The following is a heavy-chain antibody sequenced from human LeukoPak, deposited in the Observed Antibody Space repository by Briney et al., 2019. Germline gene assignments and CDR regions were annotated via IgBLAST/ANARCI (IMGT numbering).Heavy chain of an antibody. V-gene: IGHV1-2*02. CDR2: INPNSGDT. CDR3: AKGRVVAGSKSLTYHWLDP. Sequence: ASVKVSCKASGYTFSGYYMHWVRQAPGQGLEWMGWINPNSGDTIYAQKFQGRVTMTRDTSISTAYMELSRLRSDDTAVYYCAKGRVVAGSKSLTYHWLDPWGQGTLVTVSS. J-gene: IGHJ5*02. D-gene: IGHD6-19*01. CDR1: GYTFSGYY.